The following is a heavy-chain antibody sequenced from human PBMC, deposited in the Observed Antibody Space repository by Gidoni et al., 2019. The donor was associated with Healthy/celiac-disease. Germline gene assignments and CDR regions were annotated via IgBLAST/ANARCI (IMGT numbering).Heavy chain of an antibody. J-gene: IGHJ5*02. D-gene: IGHD3-22*01. CDR1: GGSFGGYH. Sequence: QVQLQQWGAGLLKPSETLSLTCAVSGGSFGGYHLTWIRQPPGKGLEWMGEINHSGSTNYNPSLKSRVTISVDTSKNQFSLKLSSVTAADTAVYYCARRELDSSGYTLLKRGGWFDPWGQGTLVTVSS. CDR2: INHSGST. CDR3: ARRELDSSGYTLLKRGGWFDP. V-gene: IGHV4-34*01.